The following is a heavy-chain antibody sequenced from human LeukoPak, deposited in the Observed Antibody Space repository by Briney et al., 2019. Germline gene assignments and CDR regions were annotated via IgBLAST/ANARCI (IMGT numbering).Heavy chain of an antibody. CDR3: ARVFSYGDHNDY. J-gene: IGHJ4*02. CDR2: IYCSGNT. D-gene: IGHD4-17*01. CDR1: GGSISSYY. V-gene: IGHV4-4*07. Sequence: SKTLSLTCTVSGGSISSYYWSWSRQPAGKGLEWIGRIYCSGNTNYHPSRKSRVTMSVDTSKNQFSLKVSSVTAADTAVYYCARVFSYGDHNDYWGEGTLVTVSS.